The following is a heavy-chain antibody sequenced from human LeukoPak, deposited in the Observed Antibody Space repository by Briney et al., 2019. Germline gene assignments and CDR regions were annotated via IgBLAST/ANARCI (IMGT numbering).Heavy chain of an antibody. J-gene: IGHJ6*03. Sequence: PSETLSLTCAVSGGSISSGGYSWSWIRQPPGKGLEWIGYIYYSGSTNYNPSLKSRVTISVDTSKNQFSLKLSSVTAADTAVYYCASSGYAFYYMDVWGKGTTVTISS. CDR3: ASSGYAFYYMDV. D-gene: IGHD5-12*01. V-gene: IGHV4-61*08. CDR2: IYYSGST. CDR1: GGSISSGGYS.